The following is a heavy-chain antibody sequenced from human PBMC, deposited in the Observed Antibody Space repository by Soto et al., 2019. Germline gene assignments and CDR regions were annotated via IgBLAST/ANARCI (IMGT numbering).Heavy chain of an antibody. D-gene: IGHD3-3*01. J-gene: IGHJ3*02. Sequence: GGSLRLSCAASGFTFSSYSMNWVRQAPGKGLEWVSYISSSSSTIYYADSVKGRFTISRDNAKNSLYLQMSSLRDEDTAVYYCARDPITIFGVVTYAFDIWGQGTMVTVSS. CDR1: GFTFSSYS. V-gene: IGHV3-48*02. CDR3: ARDPITIFGVVTYAFDI. CDR2: ISSSSSTI.